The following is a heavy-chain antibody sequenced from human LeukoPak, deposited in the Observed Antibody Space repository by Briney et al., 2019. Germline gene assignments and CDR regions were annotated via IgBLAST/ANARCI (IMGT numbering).Heavy chain of an antibody. J-gene: IGHJ4*02. CDR2: ITPILGIA. V-gene: IGHV1-69*04. D-gene: IGHD4-23*01. Sequence: SVKVSCEASGGTFSSYAISWVRQAPGQGLEWMGRITPILGIANYAQKFQGRVTITADKSTSSAYMELSSLRSEDTAVYYCARDGNSPLAFDYWGQGTLVTVSS. CDR1: GGTFSSYA. CDR3: ARDGNSPLAFDY.